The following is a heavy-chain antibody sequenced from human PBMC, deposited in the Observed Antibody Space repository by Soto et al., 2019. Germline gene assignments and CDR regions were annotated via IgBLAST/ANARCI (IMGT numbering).Heavy chain of an antibody. D-gene: IGHD6-19*01. CDR1: GFTFSSCA. J-gene: IGHJ4*02. CDR3: ARRGDYSSGWYQLDY. V-gene: IGHV3-23*01. CDR2: IIGSGGST. Sequence: GGSLRLSXAASGFTFSSCAMGWVRQAPGKGLEWVSGIIGSGGSTYYADSVKGRFTISRDNTKNTLYLQMNSLRAEDTAVYYCARRGDYSSGWYQLDYWGQGTLVTVSS.